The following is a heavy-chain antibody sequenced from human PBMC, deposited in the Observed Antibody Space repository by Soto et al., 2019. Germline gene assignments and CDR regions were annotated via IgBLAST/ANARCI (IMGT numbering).Heavy chain of an antibody. J-gene: IGHJ5*02. D-gene: IGHD5-18*01. CDR2: ISYDGSNK. Sequence: QVQLVESGGGVVQPGRSLRLSCAASGFTFSSYAMQGVRQAPGKGLEWEAVISYDGSNKYYADSVKGRFTISRDNSKNTLYLQMKSLRAEDTAVYYWARDSGYSYGRTRWFDPWGQGNLVTVSS. CDR1: GFTFSSYA. V-gene: IGHV3-30-3*01. CDR3: ARDSGYSYGRTRWFDP.